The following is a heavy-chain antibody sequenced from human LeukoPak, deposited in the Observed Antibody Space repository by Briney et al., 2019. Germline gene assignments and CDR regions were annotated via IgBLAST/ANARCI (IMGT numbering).Heavy chain of an antibody. CDR2: INLNSGGT. CDR1: GYSFTDYY. Sequence: ASVKVSCKTSGYSFTDYYMHWVRQTPGQGLEWMGWINLNSGGTSSAQKFQGRVTMTRDTSITTVYMEVSWLTSDDTAIYYCARADRLHGGPYLIGPWGQGTLVTVSS. D-gene: IGHD2-21*01. J-gene: IGHJ5*02. V-gene: IGHV1-2*02. CDR3: ARADRLHGGPYLIGP.